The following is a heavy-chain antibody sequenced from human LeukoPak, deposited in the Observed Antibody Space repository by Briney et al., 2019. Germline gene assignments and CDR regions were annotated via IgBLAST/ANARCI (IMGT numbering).Heavy chain of an antibody. J-gene: IGHJ4*02. CDR3: ARELKHYYGSGSYPLGY. CDR1: GFTFRNHG. V-gene: IGHV3-33*01. D-gene: IGHD3-10*01. CDR2: IWYDGSNK. Sequence: GGSLRLSCAASGFTFRNHGMHWVRQAPGKGLEWVAVIWYDGSNKYYADSVKGRFTISRDNSKNTLYLQMNSLRAEDTAVYYCARELKHYYGSGSYPLGYWGQGTLVTVSS.